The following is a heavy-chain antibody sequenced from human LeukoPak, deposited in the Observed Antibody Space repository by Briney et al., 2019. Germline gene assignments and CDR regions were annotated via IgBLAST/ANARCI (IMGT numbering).Heavy chain of an antibody. Sequence: ASVNVSCKASGYSFTDYDINWVRQAAGQGLEGMGWMNPNSGSTGYTQKFQGRVTMTRNTSISTAYMELSSLRSEDTAVYYCARAELRYFDWPPGDYWGQGTLVTVSS. V-gene: IGHV1-8*01. D-gene: IGHD3-9*01. J-gene: IGHJ4*02. CDR2: MNPNSGST. CDR1: GYSFTDYD. CDR3: ARAELRYFDWPPGDY.